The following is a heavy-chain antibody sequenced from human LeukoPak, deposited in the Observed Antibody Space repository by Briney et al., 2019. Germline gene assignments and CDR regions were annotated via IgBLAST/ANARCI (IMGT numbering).Heavy chain of an antibody. CDR2: ISSSSYI. J-gene: IGHJ4*02. CDR3: ARHRRTGHFDY. D-gene: IGHD3-16*02. V-gene: IGHV3-21*01. Sequence: PGGSLRLSCAASGFTFSSYSMNWVRQAPGKGLEWVSSISSSSYIYYADSVKGRFTISRDNPKNSLYLQMNSLRAEDTAVYYCARHRRTGHFDYWGQGTLVTVSS. CDR1: GFTFSSYS.